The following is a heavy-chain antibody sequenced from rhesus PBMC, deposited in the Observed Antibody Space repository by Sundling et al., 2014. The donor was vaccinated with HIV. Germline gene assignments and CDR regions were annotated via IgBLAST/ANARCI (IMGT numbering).Heavy chain of an antibody. V-gene: IGHV2-174*02. CDR1: GFSLSTSGMG. CDR3: VRRGSGWDY. CDR2: IYWDDDK. D-gene: IGHD6-31*01. J-gene: IGHJ4*01. Sequence: QVTLKESGPALVKPTQTLTLTCTFSGFSLSTSGMGVGWIRQPPGKTLEWLAHIYWDDDKHYSTSLRSRLTISKDTSKNQVLLTMTNMDPVDTATYYCVRRGSGWDYWGQGVLVTVSS.